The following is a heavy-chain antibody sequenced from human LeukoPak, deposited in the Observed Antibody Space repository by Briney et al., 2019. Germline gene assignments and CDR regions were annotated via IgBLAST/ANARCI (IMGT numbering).Heavy chain of an antibody. D-gene: IGHD5-24*01. CDR1: GGSFSGYY. CDR3: ARLEMATAIDY. Sequence: SEALSLTCAVYGGSFSGYYWSWIRQPPGKGLEWIGEINHSGSTNYNPSLKSRVTISVDTSKNQFSLKLSSVTAADTAVYYCARLEMATAIDYWGQGTLVTVSS. J-gene: IGHJ4*02. CDR2: INHSGST. V-gene: IGHV4-34*01.